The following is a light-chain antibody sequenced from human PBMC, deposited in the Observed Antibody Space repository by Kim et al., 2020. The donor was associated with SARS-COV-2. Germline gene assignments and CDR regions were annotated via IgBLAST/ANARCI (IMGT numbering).Light chain of an antibody. CDR3: QAWDSTTEG. CDR1: KLEDKY. Sequence: SYELTQPPSVSVSPGQTASITCSGDKLEDKYTCWYQQKPGQSPVLVIYRDSKRPSGIPERFSGSNSGNTATLTISGTQAMDEADYYCQAWDSTTEGFGGGTKLTVL. J-gene: IGLJ2*01. CDR2: RDS. V-gene: IGLV3-1*01.